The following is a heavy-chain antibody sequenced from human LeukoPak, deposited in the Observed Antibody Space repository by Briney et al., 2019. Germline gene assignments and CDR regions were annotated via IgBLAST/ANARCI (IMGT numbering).Heavy chain of an antibody. CDR3: AKLYDSSGYYSQVF. J-gene: IGHJ4*02. Sequence: GGSLRLSFAASGFTFSNYTMNWVRQAPGKGLEWVSAISGSTNSTYYADSVKGRFTISRDNSKNTLYLQMNSLRAEDTAVYYCAKLYDSSGYYSQVFWGQGALVTVSS. V-gene: IGHV3-23*01. D-gene: IGHD3-22*01. CDR1: GFTFSNYT. CDR2: ISGSTNST.